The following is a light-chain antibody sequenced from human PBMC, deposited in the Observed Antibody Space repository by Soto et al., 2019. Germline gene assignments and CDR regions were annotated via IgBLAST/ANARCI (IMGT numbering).Light chain of an antibody. CDR3: QWYGSSPRT. CDR2: GTS. Sequence: EIVLTQSPGTLSLSPGERATLSCRASQSVSSSYLAWFQQKPGQAPRVLIYGTSSRATGIPDRFSGSGSGTDFTLTISRLEPEDFAVYYCQWYGSSPRTFGQGTQVEIK. CDR1: QSVSSSY. J-gene: IGKJ1*01. V-gene: IGKV3-20*01.